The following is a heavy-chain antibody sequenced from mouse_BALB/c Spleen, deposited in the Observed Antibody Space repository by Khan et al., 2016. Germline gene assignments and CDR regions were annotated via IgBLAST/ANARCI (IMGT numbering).Heavy chain of an antibody. Sequence: LVESGGGLVKPGGSLKLSCAASGFTFSNYAMSWVRQTPEKRLEWVASISSGGSTYYPDSVKGRFTISRDNARNLLNLQMSSLRSKDTAMYYCAREDYGNYGDYFDYWGQGTTLTVSS. CDR1: GFTFSNYA. V-gene: IGHV5-6-5*01. CDR3: AREDYGNYGDYFDY. D-gene: IGHD2-1*01. CDR2: ISSGGST. J-gene: IGHJ2*01.